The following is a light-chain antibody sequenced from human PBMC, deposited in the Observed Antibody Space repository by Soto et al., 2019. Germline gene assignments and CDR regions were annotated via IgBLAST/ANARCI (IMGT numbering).Light chain of an antibody. Sequence: EIVLTQSPATLSLSPGERATLSCRASQSVSSYLAWYQQKAGQAPRLLIYDASNRATGIPARFSGSGSGTDFTLTISRLEPEDFALYYCQHYVERSPITFGQGTRPEIK. CDR1: QSVSSY. V-gene: IGKV3-11*01. CDR3: QHYVERSPIT. J-gene: IGKJ5*01. CDR2: DAS.